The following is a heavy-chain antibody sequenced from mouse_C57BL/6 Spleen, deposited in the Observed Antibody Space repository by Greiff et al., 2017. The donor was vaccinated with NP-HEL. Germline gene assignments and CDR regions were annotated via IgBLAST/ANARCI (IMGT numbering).Heavy chain of an antibody. Sequence: EVQLQQSGAELVKPGASVKLSCTASGFNIKDYYMHWVKQRTEQGLEWIGRIDPEDGETKHAPKFQGKATITADTSSNTAYLQLSSLTSEDTAVYYCARTTVVALYYAMDYWGQGTSVTVSS. V-gene: IGHV14-2*01. D-gene: IGHD1-1*01. CDR1: GFNIKDYY. CDR3: ARTTVVALYYAMDY. J-gene: IGHJ4*01. CDR2: IDPEDGET.